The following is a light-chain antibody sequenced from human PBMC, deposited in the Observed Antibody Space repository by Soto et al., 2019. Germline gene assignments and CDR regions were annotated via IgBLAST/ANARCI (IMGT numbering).Light chain of an antibody. V-gene: IGKV2-28*01. J-gene: IGKJ1*01. Sequence: DLVMTQSPLSLPVTPGEPASISCRSSQSLLQSNGYTYLDWYLQKPGQSPQLLIYFGSTRASGVPDRFSGNGSGTDFTLKISRVEAEDVGVHYCMQALQTPPWTFGQGTKVEF. CDR3: MQALQTPPWT. CDR2: FGS. CDR1: QSLLQSNGYTY.